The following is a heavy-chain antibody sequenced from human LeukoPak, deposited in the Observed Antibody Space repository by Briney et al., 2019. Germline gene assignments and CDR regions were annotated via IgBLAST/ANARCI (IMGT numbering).Heavy chain of an antibody. D-gene: IGHD3-10*01. CDR1: GFTFSSYG. CDR2: IWYDGSNK. J-gene: IGHJ4*02. Sequence: GGSLRLSCAASGFTFSSYGMHWVRQAPGKGLEWVAVIWYDGSNKYYADSVKGRFTISRDNSKNTLYLQMNSLRAEDTAVYYRAKDPNYGSGSYYGYWGQGTLVTVSS. V-gene: IGHV3-33*06. CDR3: AKDPNYGSGSYYGY.